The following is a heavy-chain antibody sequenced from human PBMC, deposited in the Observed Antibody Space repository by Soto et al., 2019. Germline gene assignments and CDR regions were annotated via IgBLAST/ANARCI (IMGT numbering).Heavy chain of an antibody. J-gene: IGHJ4*02. D-gene: IGHD1-1*01. CDR2: TYYRSKWYN. CDR3: ARDLLVSWNDVTPPTILDY. V-gene: IGHV6-1*01. CDR1: GDSVSSNSAA. Sequence: PSQTLSLTCAISGDSVSSNSAAWNWIRQSPSRGLEWLGRTYYRSKWYNDYAVSVKSRITINPDTSKNQFSLQLNSVTPEDTAVYYCARDLLVSWNDVTPPTILDYWGQGTLVTVSS.